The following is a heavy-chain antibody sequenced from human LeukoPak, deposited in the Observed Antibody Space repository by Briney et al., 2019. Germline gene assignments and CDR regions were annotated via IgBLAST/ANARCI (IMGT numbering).Heavy chain of an antibody. D-gene: IGHD2-2*01. Sequence: PRGSLRLSCEASGFSFSHYGMHWVRQAPHKGLDWVASTQYDDSKKSYSDSVMGRFTVSRDNSKNTVFLEMNRLRPEDTAVYYCARDVAWYCTRASCSSFGFWGQGTLVTVSS. CDR3: ARDVAWYCTRASCSSFGF. CDR1: GFSFSHYG. CDR2: TQYDDSKK. J-gene: IGHJ4*02. V-gene: IGHV3-30*02.